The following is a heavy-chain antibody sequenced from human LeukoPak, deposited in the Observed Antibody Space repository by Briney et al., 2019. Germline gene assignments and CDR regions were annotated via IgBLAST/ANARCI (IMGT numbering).Heavy chain of an antibody. V-gene: IGHV3-48*01. CDR1: GFTFSSYS. CDR3: ARDTWRYYYDSSGYSPFDY. D-gene: IGHD3-22*01. CDR2: ISSSSSTI. J-gene: IGHJ4*02. Sequence: GGSLRLSCAASGFTFSSYSMNWVRQAPGKGLEWVSYISSSSSTICYADSVKGRFTISRDNAKNSLYLQMNSLRAEDTAVYYCARDTWRYYYDSSGYSPFDYWGQGTLVTVSS.